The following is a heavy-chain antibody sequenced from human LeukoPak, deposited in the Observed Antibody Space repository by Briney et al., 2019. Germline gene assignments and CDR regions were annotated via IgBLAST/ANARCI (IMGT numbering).Heavy chain of an antibody. D-gene: IGHD3-22*01. Sequence: GGSLRPSCAASGFTFSSSAVSWVRQAPGKGLEWVSAISASGGSSYYADSVKGRFTISRDNSKNTLYLQMNSLRAEDTAVYHCARQAGGYYLPFDHWGQGTLVTVSS. CDR3: ARQAGGYYLPFDH. V-gene: IGHV3-23*01. CDR2: ISASGGSS. J-gene: IGHJ4*02. CDR1: GFTFSSSA.